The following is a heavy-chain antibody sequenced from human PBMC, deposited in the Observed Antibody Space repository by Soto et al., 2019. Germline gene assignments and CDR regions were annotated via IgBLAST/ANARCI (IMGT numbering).Heavy chain of an antibody. V-gene: IGHV3-33*06. CDR3: AKETYYYDGMDV. Sequence: GGSLRLSCAASGFTFSTYGMHWVRQAPGKGLDWVAVIWYNGRNKYYADSVKGRFTISRDNSKNTLYLQMNSLRAEDTALYYCAKETYYYDGMDVWGQGTTVTVSS. CDR1: GFTFSTYG. J-gene: IGHJ6*02. CDR2: IWYNGRNK.